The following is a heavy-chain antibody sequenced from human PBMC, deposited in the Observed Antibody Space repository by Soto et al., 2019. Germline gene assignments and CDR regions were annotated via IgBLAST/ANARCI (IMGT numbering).Heavy chain of an antibody. J-gene: IGHJ6*02. Sequence: QVQLVESGGGVVQPGRSLRLSCAASGFTFNSYAMHWVRQAPGKGLEWVAVISYDGTNKYYGDSVKGRFTISRDNSKNTVYLQMNSLRAEDTAEYYCAKDQCGYALLHSSGWYCQYYYCGMDVWGQGTTVTVSS. CDR3: AKDQCGYALLHSSGWYCQYYYCGMDV. D-gene: IGHD6-19*01. CDR2: ISYDGTNK. V-gene: IGHV3-30*18. CDR1: GFTFNSYA.